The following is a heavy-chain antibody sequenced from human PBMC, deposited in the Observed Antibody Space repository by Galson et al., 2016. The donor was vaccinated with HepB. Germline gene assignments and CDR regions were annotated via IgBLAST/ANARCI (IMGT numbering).Heavy chain of an antibody. D-gene: IGHD3-16*01. CDR2: IWHDGSQK. CDR3: ARDVSGCRAYFDY. V-gene: IGHV3-33*01. J-gene: IGHJ4*02. Sequence: SLRLSCAASGFTFSDYGMHWVRQPPGKGLEWVASIWHDGSQKFYADSVKGRFTISRDNSKNTVHLQMNSLRAVDTAVYYCARDVSGCRAYFDYWGQGIPVTVSS. CDR1: GFTFSDYG.